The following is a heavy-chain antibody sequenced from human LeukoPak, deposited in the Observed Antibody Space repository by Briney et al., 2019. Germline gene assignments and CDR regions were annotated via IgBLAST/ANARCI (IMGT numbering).Heavy chain of an antibody. J-gene: IGHJ5*02. Sequence: PSETLSLTCTVSGGSISSYYWNWVRQPPGKGLEWIGEINHSGSTNYNPSLKSRVTISVDTSKHQFSLKLSSVPAADTAVYYCARLRFTMVRGKGWFDPWGQGTLVTVSS. CDR3: ARLRFTMVRGKGWFDP. V-gene: IGHV4-34*01. D-gene: IGHD3-10*01. CDR2: INHSGST. CDR1: GGSISSYY.